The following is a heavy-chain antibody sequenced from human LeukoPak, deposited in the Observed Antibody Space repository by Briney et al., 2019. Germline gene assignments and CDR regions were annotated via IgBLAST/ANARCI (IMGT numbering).Heavy chain of an antibody. J-gene: IGHJ4*02. CDR2: IKQDGNEK. CDR3: ARDGAFRIYDY. V-gene: IGHV3-7*01. CDR1: GFTFSSYW. D-gene: IGHD3-3*02. Sequence: GGSLRLSCAASGFTFSSYWMTWGRQAPGKGLEWVASIKQDGNEKYYVDSVKGRFTISRDNVRISLYLHMSSLRADDTAVYYCARDGAFRIYDYWGQGTLVTVSS.